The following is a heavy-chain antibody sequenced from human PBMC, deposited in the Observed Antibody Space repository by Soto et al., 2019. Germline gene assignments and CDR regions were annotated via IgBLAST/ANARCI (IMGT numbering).Heavy chain of an antibody. Sequence: QVQLVESGVGVVQPGTSLRLSCAASGFTFSHYGIHWVRQAPGKGLEWVAVTWSGGRGEYYADSVRGRFTISRDNSKTTVYLQMNSLRVEDTAVYYCAKDDDTSSHYSLLDFRGQGTLVTVSS. J-gene: IGHJ4*02. CDR3: AKDDDTSSHYSLLDF. CDR1: GFTFSHYG. D-gene: IGHD3-22*01. V-gene: IGHV3-33*06. CDR2: TWSGGRGE.